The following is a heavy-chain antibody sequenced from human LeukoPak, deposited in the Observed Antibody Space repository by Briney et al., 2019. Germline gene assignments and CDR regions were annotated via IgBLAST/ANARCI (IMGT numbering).Heavy chain of an antibody. Sequence: PGGSLRLSCAASGFTFSSYGMHWVRQAPGKGLEWVAVISYDGSNKYYADSVKGRFTISRDNSKNTLYLQMNSLRAEDTALYYCAKGFRVATTHFDYWGLGTLVTVSS. J-gene: IGHJ4*02. CDR3: AKGFRVATTHFDY. CDR2: ISYDGSNK. D-gene: IGHD5-12*01. CDR1: GFTFSSYG. V-gene: IGHV3-30*18.